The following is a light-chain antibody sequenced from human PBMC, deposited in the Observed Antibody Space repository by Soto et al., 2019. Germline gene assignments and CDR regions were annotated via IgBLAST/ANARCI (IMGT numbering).Light chain of an antibody. CDR2: DVS. J-gene: IGKJ4*02. CDR3: QQYHDWPLT. CDR1: QSVSSN. Sequence: EIVMTQSPATLSVSPGERATLSCRASQSVSSNFAWYQQRPAQAPRLLIYDVSTRATGVPTRFSGSGSGTEFPLTMSSLQSEDFAVYYCQQYHDWPLTCGGGTGVEIK. V-gene: IGKV3D-15*01.